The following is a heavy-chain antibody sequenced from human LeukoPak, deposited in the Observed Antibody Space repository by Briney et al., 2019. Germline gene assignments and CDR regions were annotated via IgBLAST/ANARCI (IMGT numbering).Heavy chain of an antibody. CDR2: IYTSGST. V-gene: IGHV4-4*07. CDR3: ARDSGILAGYYYYYMDV. J-gene: IGHJ6*03. Sequence: SETLSLTCTVSGGSISSYYWSWIRQPAGKGLEWIGRIYTSGSTNYNPSLKSRVTMSVDTSKNQFSLKLSSVTAADTAVYYCARDSGILAGYYYYYMDVWGKGTTVTVSS. CDR1: GGSISSYY. D-gene: IGHD3-9*01.